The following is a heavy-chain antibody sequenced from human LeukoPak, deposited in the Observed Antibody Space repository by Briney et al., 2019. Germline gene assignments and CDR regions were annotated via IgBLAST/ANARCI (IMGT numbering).Heavy chain of an antibody. Sequence: PGGSLRLSCVASGFSLSEYYMSWIRQAPGKGLEWVSYIGSTIYYADSVKGRFTISRDNAKNPLYLQMNSLRAEDTAVYYCARDRGIVGTTGYYYMDVWGKGTTVTVSS. CDR1: GFSLSEYY. CDR3: ARDRGIVGTTGYYYMDV. D-gene: IGHD1-26*01. V-gene: IGHV3-11*04. CDR2: IGSTI. J-gene: IGHJ6*03.